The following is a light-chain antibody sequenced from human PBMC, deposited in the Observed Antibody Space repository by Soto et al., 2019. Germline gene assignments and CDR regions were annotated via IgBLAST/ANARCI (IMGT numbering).Light chain of an antibody. Sequence: QPVLTQSPSGSSSLGASVKLTCTLSSGHSSYAIAWHQQQPEKGPRYLMKLNSDGSHSKGDGIPDRFSGSSSGAERYLTISSLQSEDETDYYCQTWGTGLHWVFGGGTKVTLL. CDR1: SGHSSYA. J-gene: IGLJ3*02. CDR3: QTWGTGLHWV. V-gene: IGLV4-69*01. CDR2: LNSDGSH.